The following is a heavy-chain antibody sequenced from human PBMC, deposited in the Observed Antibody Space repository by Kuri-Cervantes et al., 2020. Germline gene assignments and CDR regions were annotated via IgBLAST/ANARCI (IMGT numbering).Heavy chain of an antibody. D-gene: IGHD6-19*01. V-gene: IGHV1-2*02. J-gene: IGHJ5*02. Sequence: ASVKVSCKASGYTFTGYYVHWVRQAPGQGLEWMGWINPNSGVTNYAQKFQERVTITRDMSTSTAYMELSRLRSEDTAVYYCAADNMQWLAWGQGTLVTVSS. CDR2: INPNSGVT. CDR1: GYTFTGYY. CDR3: AADNMQWLA.